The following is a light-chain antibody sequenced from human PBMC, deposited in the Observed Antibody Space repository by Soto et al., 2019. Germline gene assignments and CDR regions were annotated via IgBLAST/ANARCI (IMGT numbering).Light chain of an antibody. J-gene: IGKJ3*01. Sequence: EVVSTQSPGTLSLSPGERATLSCRASQSVRSSYVAWYQQKPGQAPRLLIYGASSRATGIPDRFSGSGSGTDFTLTISRLEPEDFAVYYCQQYGSSTFTFGPGTTVDIK. V-gene: IGKV3-20*01. CDR1: QSVRSSY. CDR2: GAS. CDR3: QQYGSSTFT.